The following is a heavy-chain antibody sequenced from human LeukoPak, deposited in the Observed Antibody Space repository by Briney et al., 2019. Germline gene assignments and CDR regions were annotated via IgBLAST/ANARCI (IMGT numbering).Heavy chain of an antibody. D-gene: IGHD3-3*01. CDR2: IYYSGST. CDR1: GGSISSYY. V-gene: IGHV4-59*01. J-gene: IGHJ4*02. Sequence: PSETLSLTCTVSGGSISSYYWSWIWQPPGKGLEWIGYIYYSGSTNYNPSLKSRVTISVDTSKNQFSLKLSPVTAADTAVYYCARARSGYLYVFDYWGQGTLVTVSS. CDR3: ARARSGYLYVFDY.